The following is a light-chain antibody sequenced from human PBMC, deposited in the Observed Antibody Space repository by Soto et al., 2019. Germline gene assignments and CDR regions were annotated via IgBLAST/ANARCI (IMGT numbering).Light chain of an antibody. CDR3: QSYDSSLSALYV. V-gene: IGLV2-11*01. CDR1: SSDVGGYNY. Sequence: SALTQPRSVSGSPGQSVTISCTGTSSDVGGYNYVSWYQQHPGKAPKLMIYDVSKRPSGVPDRFSGSKSGNTASLTISGLQAEDEADYYCQSYDSSLSALYVFGTGTKVTVL. J-gene: IGLJ1*01. CDR2: DVS.